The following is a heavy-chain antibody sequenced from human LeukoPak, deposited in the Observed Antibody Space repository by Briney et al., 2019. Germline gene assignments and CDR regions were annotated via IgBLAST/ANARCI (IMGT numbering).Heavy chain of an antibody. CDR2: ISYDGSNK. V-gene: IGHV3-30*18. D-gene: IGHD3-16*01. J-gene: IGHJ6*02. CDR3: AKGFTALNYYYYGMDV. CDR1: GFTFSSYG. Sequence: GGSLRLSCAASGFTFSSYGMHWVRQAPGKGLEWVAVISYDGSNKYYADSVKGRFTISRDNSKNTLYLQMNSLRAEDTAVYYCAKGFTALNYYYYGMDVWGQGTTVTVSS.